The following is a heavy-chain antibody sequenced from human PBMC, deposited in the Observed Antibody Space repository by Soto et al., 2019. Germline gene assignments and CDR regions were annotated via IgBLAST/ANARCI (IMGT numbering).Heavy chain of an antibody. CDR1: GFSFSSYN. Sequence: PGGSLRLSCVASGFSFSSYNMNWVRQAPGKGLEWVSYISSTSTTVHHAGSVKGRFTISRDNAKKSLFLQINSLRDEDTAVYYCAREIAAAHFDYWGQGTQVTVSS. CDR3: AREIAAAHFDY. J-gene: IGHJ4*02. D-gene: IGHD6-13*01. V-gene: IGHV3-48*02. CDR2: ISSTSTTV.